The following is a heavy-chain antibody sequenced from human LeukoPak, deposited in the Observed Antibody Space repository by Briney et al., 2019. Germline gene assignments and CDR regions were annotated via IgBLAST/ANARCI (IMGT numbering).Heavy chain of an antibody. CDR2: ISSSGSTI. CDR3: AMMVKDYFDY. D-gene: IGHD5-18*01. J-gene: IGHJ4*02. V-gene: IGHV3-48*03. Sequence: GGSLRLSCAASGFTFSSYEMNWVRQAPGKGLEWVSYISSSGSTIYYADSVKGRFTISRDNAKNSLYLQMNSLRAGDTAVYYCAMMVKDYFDYWGQGTLVTVSS. CDR1: GFTFSSYE.